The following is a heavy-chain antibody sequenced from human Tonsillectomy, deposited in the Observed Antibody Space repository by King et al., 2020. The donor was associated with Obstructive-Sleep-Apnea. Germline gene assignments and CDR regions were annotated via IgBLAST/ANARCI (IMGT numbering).Heavy chain of an antibody. CDR1: GFTFSSYA. V-gene: IGHV3-23*04. D-gene: IGHD4-17*01. J-gene: IGHJ4*02. CDR3: AKEGDYGDYLDY. CDR2: ISGSWGSS. Sequence: QLVQSGGGLVQPGGSLRLSFAASGFTFSSYAMCWVRQAPGKGLEWFSSISGSWGSSYYADSVKGRLTISRDNSKNTLYLQMNSLRAEDTAVYYGAKEGDYGDYLDYWGQGTLVTVSS.